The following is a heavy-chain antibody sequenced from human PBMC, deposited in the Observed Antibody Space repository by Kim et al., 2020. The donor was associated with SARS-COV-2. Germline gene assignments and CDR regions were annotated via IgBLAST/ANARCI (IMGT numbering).Heavy chain of an antibody. CDR3: AREEQQLALGGSGWYKPADY. CDR1: GFTFSSYG. V-gene: IGHV3-33*01. CDR2: IWYDGSNK. Sequence: GGSLRLSCAASGFTFSSYGMHWVRQAPGKGLEWVAVIWYDGSNKYYADSVKGRFTISRDNSKNTLYLQMNSLRAEDTAVYYCAREEQQLALGGSGWYKPADYWGQGTLVTVSS. J-gene: IGHJ4*02. D-gene: IGHD6-19*01.